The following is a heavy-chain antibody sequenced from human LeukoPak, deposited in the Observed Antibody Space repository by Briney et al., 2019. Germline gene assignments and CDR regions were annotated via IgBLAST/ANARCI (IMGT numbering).Heavy chain of an antibody. Sequence: GGSLRLSCAASGFTFSDYYMSWIRQAPGEGLEWVSYISSSGSTIYYADSVKGRFTISRDNAKNSLYLQMNSLRAEDTAVYYCARVSIVVVGDYFVYWGQGTLVTVSS. CDR3: ARVSIVVVGDYFVY. CDR1: GFTFSDYY. D-gene: IGHD3-22*01. CDR2: ISSSGSTI. V-gene: IGHV3-11*01. J-gene: IGHJ4*02.